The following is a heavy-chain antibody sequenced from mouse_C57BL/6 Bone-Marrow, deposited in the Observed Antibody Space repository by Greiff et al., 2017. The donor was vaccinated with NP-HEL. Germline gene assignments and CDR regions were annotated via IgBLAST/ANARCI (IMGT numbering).Heavy chain of an antibody. J-gene: IGHJ1*03. D-gene: IGHD1-3*01. V-gene: IGHV1-55*01. CDR1: GYTFTSYW. CDR2: IYPGRGST. CDR3: ASNSYWYFDV. Sequence: QVQLQQPGAELVKPGASVQMSCKASGYTFTSYWITWVKPRPGQGLEWLGDIYPGRGSTNYNEKFKSKATLTGDTSSSTAYMQLSSLTAEDSAVYYCASNSYWYFDVWGTGTTVTVSS.